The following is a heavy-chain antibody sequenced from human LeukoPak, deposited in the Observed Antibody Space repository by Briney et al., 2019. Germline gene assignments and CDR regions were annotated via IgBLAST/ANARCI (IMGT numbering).Heavy chain of an antibody. D-gene: IGHD2-21*01. V-gene: IGHV3-23*01. CDR2: ISGSGGST. Sequence: PGGSLRLSCAASGFTFSSYAMSWVRQAPGKGLEWVSAISGSGGSTYYADSVKGRFTISRDNSKNTLSLQMNSLRAEDTALYYCAKGHSYSRRGIYPGGAFDIWGQGTVVTVSS. CDR1: GFTFSSYA. CDR3: AKGHSYSRRGIYPGGAFDI. J-gene: IGHJ3*02.